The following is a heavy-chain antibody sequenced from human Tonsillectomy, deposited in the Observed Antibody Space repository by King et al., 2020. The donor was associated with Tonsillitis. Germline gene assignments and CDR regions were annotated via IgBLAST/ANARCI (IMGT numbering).Heavy chain of an antibody. CDR3: ARAISSSFTYGMDV. V-gene: IGHV4-30-2*01. J-gene: IGHJ6*02. CDR2: IYHSGGT. Sequence: QLQESGSGLVKPSQTLSLTCAVSGGSISSGAYSWSWIRQPPGKGLEWIGYIYHSGGTYYNPSLKSRVTISVDRSKNQFSLKLSSVTAADTAVYYCARAISSSFTYGMDVWGQGTTVTVSS. CDR1: GGSISSGAYS. D-gene: IGHD6-6*01.